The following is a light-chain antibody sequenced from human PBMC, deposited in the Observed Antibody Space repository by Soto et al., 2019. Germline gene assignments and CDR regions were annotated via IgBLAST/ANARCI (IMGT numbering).Light chain of an antibody. CDR2: DVS. J-gene: IGLJ2*01. Sequence: QSALTQPASVSGSPGQSITISCTGTSSDVGHYNYVSWYQQHPGKVPKVVIYDVSNRPSGVSNRFSGSKSGNTASLTISGLQAEDEADYYCSSSTTLSTVVVGGGTKLTVL. CDR3: SSSTTLSTVV. CDR1: SSDVGHYNY. V-gene: IGLV2-14*03.